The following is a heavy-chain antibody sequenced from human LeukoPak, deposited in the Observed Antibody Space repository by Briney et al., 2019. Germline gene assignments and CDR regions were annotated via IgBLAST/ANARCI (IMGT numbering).Heavy chain of an antibody. CDR2: ISASGDTT. Sequence: GGSLRLSCTASGFTFSSHVMSWVRQAPGKGLEWVSDISASGDTTYYADSVKGRFTISRDNSMNTLYLQMNSLRAEDTAVYYCAKEDVAGWYGVDYWGQGTLVTVSS. J-gene: IGHJ4*02. CDR3: AKEDVAGWYGVDY. D-gene: IGHD6-19*01. V-gene: IGHV3-23*01. CDR1: GFTFSSHV.